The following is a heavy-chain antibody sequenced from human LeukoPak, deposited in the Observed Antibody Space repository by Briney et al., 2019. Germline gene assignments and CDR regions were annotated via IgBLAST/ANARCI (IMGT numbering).Heavy chain of an antibody. J-gene: IGHJ4*02. Sequence: SETLSLTCAVYGGSFSGYYWSWIRQPPGKGLEWIGEINHSGSTNYNPSLKSRVTISVDTSKNQFSLKLSSVTAADTAVYYCARLLCSSTSCYRKEYYFDYEGQGTRVTVSS. CDR3: ARLLCSSTSCYRKEYYFDY. CDR1: GGSFSGYY. D-gene: IGHD2-2*02. CDR2: INHSGST. V-gene: IGHV4-34*01.